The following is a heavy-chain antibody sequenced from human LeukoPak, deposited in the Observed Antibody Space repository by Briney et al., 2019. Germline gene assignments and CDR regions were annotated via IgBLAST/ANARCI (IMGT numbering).Heavy chain of an antibody. J-gene: IGHJ4*02. D-gene: IGHD2-21*01. CDR2: IFYTGST. Sequence: SQTLSLTCTVSGGSISSGDYYWSWIRQPPGKGLEWVGYIFYTGSTYYNPSLKSRVTISVDTSKNQFSLRLSCVTAADTTVYYCASLAYYSFDYWGQGTLVTVSS. CDR3: ASLAYYSFDY. CDR1: GGSISSGDYY. V-gene: IGHV4-30-4*01.